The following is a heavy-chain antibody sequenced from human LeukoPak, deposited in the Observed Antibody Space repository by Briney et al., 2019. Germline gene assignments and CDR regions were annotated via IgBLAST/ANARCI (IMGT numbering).Heavy chain of an antibody. CDR1: GGSISSGDYY. CDR2: IYYSGST. D-gene: IGHD4-17*01. CDR3: ARQAVYGDSLRPYYYGMDV. V-gene: IGHV4-61*08. Sequence: SETLSLTCTVSGGSISSGDYYWSWIRQPPGKGLEWIGYIYYSGSTNYNPSLKSRVTISVDTSKNQFSLKLSSVTAADTAVYYCARQAVYGDSLRPYYYGMDVWGQGTTVTVSS. J-gene: IGHJ6*02.